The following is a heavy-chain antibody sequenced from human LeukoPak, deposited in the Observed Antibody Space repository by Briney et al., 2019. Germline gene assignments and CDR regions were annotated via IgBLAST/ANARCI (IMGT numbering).Heavy chain of an antibody. CDR3: ASSPRITMIVA. D-gene: IGHD3-22*01. V-gene: IGHV4-34*01. CDR1: GGSFSGYY. Sequence: PSETLSLTCAVYGGSFSGYYWSWIRQPPRKGLEWIGEINHSGSTNYNPSLKSRVTISVDTSKNQFSLKLSSVTAADTAVYYCASSPRITMIVAWGQGTLVTVSS. J-gene: IGHJ5*02. CDR2: INHSGST.